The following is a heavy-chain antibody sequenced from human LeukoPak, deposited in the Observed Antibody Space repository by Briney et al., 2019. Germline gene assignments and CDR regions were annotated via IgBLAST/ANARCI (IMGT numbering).Heavy chain of an antibody. CDR3: ARQHALGPNIGDYVDY. D-gene: IGHD2/OR15-2a*01. CDR2: IYPGDSDT. Sequence: GESLKISCKGSGYSLTSYWIGWVRQMPGKGLEWMGIIYPGDSDTRYSPSFQGQVTISADKSISTAYLQWSSLKASDTAMYYCARQHALGPNIGDYVDYWGQGTLVTVSS. CDR1: GYSLTSYW. V-gene: IGHV5-51*01. J-gene: IGHJ4*02.